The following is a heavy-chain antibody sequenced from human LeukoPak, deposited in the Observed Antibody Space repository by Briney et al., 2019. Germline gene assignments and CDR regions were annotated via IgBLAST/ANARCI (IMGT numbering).Heavy chain of an antibody. CDR3: AKNRGHCVDGVCHNYYYMDV. J-gene: IGHJ6*03. V-gene: IGHV3-23*01. CDR1: GFTFSSFA. D-gene: IGHD2-8*02. Sequence: GGSLRLSCAASGFTFSSFAMTWVRQAPGKGLEWVSTVSGSAGRTDYADSVKGWFTISRDNLKNTLYLQMNGLRAENTAVYYCAKNRGHCVDGVCHNYYYMDVWGRGTTVTVSS. CDR2: VSGSAGRT.